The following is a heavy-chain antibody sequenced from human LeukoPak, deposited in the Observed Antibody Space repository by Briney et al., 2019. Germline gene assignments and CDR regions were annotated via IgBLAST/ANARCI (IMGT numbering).Heavy chain of an antibody. V-gene: IGHV4-34*01. CDR3: ARVGTTVGDGYNLAY. Sequence: PSETLSLTCAVYGGSFSGYYWSWIRQPPGKGLEWIGEINHSGSTNYNPSLKSRVTISVDTSKNQFSLKLSSVTAADTAVYYCARVGTTVGDGYNLAYWGQGTLVTVSS. CDR2: INHSGST. CDR1: GGSFSGYY. D-gene: IGHD5-24*01. J-gene: IGHJ4*02.